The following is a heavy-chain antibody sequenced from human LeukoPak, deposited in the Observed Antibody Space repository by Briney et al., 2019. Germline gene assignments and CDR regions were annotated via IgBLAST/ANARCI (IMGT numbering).Heavy chain of an antibody. V-gene: IGHV4-59*08. CDR1: GGSISSYY. CDR2: IYYSGST. Sequence: SETLSLTCTVSGGSISSYYWSWIRQPPGKGLEWIGYIYYSGSTNYNPSLKSRVTISLDTSKNQFSLKLSSVTAADTAVYYCARTGGGTSGNYWGQGILVTVSS. CDR3: ARTGGGTSGNY. J-gene: IGHJ4*02. D-gene: IGHD3-10*01.